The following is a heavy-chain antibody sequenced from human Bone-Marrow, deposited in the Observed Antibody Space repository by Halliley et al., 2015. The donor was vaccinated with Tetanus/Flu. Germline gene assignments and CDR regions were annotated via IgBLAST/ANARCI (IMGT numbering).Heavy chain of an antibody. V-gene: IGHV1-18*01. CDR2: FKGQT. CDR3: ARAEAFIAAAGMSPTHDY. D-gene: IGHD6-13*01. J-gene: IGHJ4*02. Sequence: FKGQTEYAQKFRDRIPMTTDTSTSTAYMEMRSLRSDDTAIFYCARAEAFIAAAGMSPTHDYWGQGTLVTVSS.